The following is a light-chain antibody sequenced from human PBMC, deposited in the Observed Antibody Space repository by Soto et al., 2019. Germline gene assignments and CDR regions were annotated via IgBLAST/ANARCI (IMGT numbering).Light chain of an antibody. Sequence: EIVMTQSPATLSVSPGEGATLSCRASQGIGSTLAWYQQKPGQTPRLLIYGASTRATGVPARFSGSASGTDFTLTISSLEPEDLAVYFCQQRSNWPRTFGQGTKVDIK. CDR2: GAS. J-gene: IGKJ1*01. V-gene: IGKV3-15*01. CDR1: QGIGST. CDR3: QQRSNWPRT.